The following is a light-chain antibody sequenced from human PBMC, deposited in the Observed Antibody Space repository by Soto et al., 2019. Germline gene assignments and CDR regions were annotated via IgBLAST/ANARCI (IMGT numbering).Light chain of an antibody. J-gene: IGKJ4*01. CDR3: QQYDNLP. CDR1: QDISNY. CDR2: DAS. Sequence: DIQMTQSPSSLSASVGDRVTITCQASQDISNYLNWYQQKPGKAPKLLIYDASNLETGVPSRFSGSGSGTDFTFAISSLQPEDIAEYYCQQYDNLPFGGGTKVEIK. V-gene: IGKV1-33*01.